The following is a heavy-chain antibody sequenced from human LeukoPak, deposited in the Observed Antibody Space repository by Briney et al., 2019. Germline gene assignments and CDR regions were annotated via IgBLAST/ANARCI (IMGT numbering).Heavy chain of an antibody. J-gene: IGHJ2*01. CDR3: ARGSSYLWDWYFDL. V-gene: IGHV4-4*07. CDR2: FYTSGST. CDR1: GVSICSFS. D-gene: IGHD3-22*01. Sequence: SETLSLTCTVSGVSICSFSWTWIRQPAGKGLECLGRFYTSGSTDYNPSLKSRVTMSVDTSKNQFSLKLTSVTAADTAVYYCARGSSYLWDWYFDLWGRGPLVTVSS.